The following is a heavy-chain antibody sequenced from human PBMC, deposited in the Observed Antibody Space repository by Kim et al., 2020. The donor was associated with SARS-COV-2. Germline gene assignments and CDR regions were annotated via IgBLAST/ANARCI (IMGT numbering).Heavy chain of an antibody. CDR1: GYTFTSYA. CDR2: INAGNGNT. Sequence: ASVKVSCKASGYTFTSYAMHWVRQAPGQRLEWMGWINAGNGNTKYSQKFQGRVTITRDTSASTAYMELSSLRSEDTAVYYCARGSRLAYCGGDCYSGFDYWGQGTLVTVSS. CDR3: ARGSRLAYCGGDCYSGFDY. D-gene: IGHD2-21*02. J-gene: IGHJ4*02. V-gene: IGHV1-3*01.